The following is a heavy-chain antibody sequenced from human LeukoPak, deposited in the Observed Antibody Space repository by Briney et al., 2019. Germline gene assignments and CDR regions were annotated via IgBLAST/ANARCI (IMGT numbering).Heavy chain of an antibody. V-gene: IGHV1-8*01. Sequence: ASVKVSCKASGYTFTSYDINWVRQATGQGLEWMGWMNPNSGNTAYAQKFQGRVTMSRDTSISTAYMELSSLRSEDTAVYYCARLLKYSRPFDYWGQGTLVTVSS. J-gene: IGHJ4*02. CDR3: ARLLKYSRPFDY. CDR2: MNPNSGNT. D-gene: IGHD6-6*01. CDR1: GYTFTSYD.